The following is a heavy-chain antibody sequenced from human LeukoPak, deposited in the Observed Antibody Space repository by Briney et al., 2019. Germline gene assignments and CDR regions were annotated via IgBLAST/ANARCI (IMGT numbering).Heavy chain of an antibody. D-gene: IGHD3-10*01. CDR3: ARVPYYGSGKRAFDI. Sequence: ASVKVSCKASGYTFTSYYMHWVRQAPGQGLEWMGIINPSGGSTSYAQKFQGRVTMTRDMSTSTVYMELSSLRSEDTAVYYCARVPYYGSGKRAFDIWGQGTMVTVSS. CDR1: GYTFTSYY. V-gene: IGHV1-46*01. J-gene: IGHJ3*02. CDR2: INPSGGST.